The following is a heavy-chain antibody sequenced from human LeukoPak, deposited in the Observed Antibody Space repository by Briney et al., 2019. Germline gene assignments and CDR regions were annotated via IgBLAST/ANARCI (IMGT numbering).Heavy chain of an antibody. V-gene: IGHV3-48*02. J-gene: IGHJ4*02. CDR2: ITASDTAM. CDR3: ASSGSYRFDY. CDR1: GSTFSSYS. D-gene: IGHD1-26*01. Sequence: PGGSLRLSCAASGSTFSSYSMNWVRQAPGKGLEWVSHITASDTAMFYADSVKGRFTISRDNAKNSLYLQMNSLRDEDTAVYYCASSGSYRFDYWGQGTLVTVSS.